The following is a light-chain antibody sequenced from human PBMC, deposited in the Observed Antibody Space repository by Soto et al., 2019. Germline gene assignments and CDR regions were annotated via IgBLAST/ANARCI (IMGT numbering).Light chain of an antibody. V-gene: IGKV3-20*01. J-gene: IGKJ1*01. Sequence: EIVLTQSPGTLSLSPGERATLSCRASQTVNNNYLAWYQQKPGQAPRLFIYGASTRATGIPDRFSGSGSGTDFTLTIRRLEPEDVAVYSCQQYGSSRTFGQGTKVEIK. CDR2: GAS. CDR1: QTVNNNY. CDR3: QQYGSSRT.